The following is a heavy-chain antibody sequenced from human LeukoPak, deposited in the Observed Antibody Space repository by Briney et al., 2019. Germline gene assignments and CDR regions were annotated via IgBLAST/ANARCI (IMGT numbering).Heavy chain of an antibody. CDR1: GYTFTEYG. CDR3: ARYAAGRDLDF. D-gene: IGHD6-13*01. Sequence: ASVKVSCTASGYTFTEYGISWVRQAPGQGLEWMEWISAYNGNTNYAQKLQDRVTMTTDTSTNTAHMELGSLRSDDTAVYFCARYAAGRDLDFWGQGTLVTVSS. J-gene: IGHJ4*02. V-gene: IGHV1-18*01. CDR2: ISAYNGNT.